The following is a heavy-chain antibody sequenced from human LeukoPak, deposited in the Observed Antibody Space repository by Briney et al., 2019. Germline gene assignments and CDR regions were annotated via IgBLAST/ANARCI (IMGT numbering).Heavy chain of an antibody. V-gene: IGHV3-23*01. CDR1: GFTFGNYV. CDR3: AKGLSPTRSPYSMDV. CDR2: IVSYGAVT. D-gene: IGHD1-26*01. J-gene: IGHJ6*03. Sequence: GGSPRLSCAASGFTFGNYVMNWVRQAPGKGPEWVSSIVSYGAVTYYAESLKGRFIISRDNSKDTVYLQMNSLRAEDTAVYYCAKGLSPTRSPYSMDVWGKGTTVTVSS.